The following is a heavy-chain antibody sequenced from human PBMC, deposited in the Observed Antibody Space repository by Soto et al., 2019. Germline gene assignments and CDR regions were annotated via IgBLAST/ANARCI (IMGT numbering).Heavy chain of an antibody. J-gene: IGHJ4*02. Sequence: SETLSLTCTVSGDSISSTIYSWGWIRQPPGKGLEWIGSIYYSGNTYYNPSLKSRVTISVDTSKNQFSLKLSSVTAADTAVYYCARVLLRSSYGSFDYWGQGKLVTVSS. CDR1: GDSISSTIYS. CDR3: ARVLLRSSYGSFDY. V-gene: IGHV4-39*01. D-gene: IGHD5-18*01. CDR2: IYYSGNT.